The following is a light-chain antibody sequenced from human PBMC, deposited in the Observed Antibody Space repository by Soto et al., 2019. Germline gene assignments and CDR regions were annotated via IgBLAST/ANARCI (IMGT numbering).Light chain of an antibody. CDR2: GAI. Sequence: IVMTQSPATLSVSPEDRVTLSCRASQNVRRNIAWYQQKPGQAPSLLIFGAITRATGIPARFSGSGSGTEFTLTISSLQSEASAIYYCQHYNVWPPWTFGQGTKV. J-gene: IGKJ1*01. CDR1: QNVRRN. CDR3: QHYNVWPPWT. V-gene: IGKV3-15*01.